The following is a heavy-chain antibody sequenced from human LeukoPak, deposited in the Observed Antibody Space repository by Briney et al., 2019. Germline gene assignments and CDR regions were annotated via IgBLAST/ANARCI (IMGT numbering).Heavy chain of an antibody. CDR3: ARHAISGYDYFAAFDI. CDR2: IYPGDSDT. V-gene: IGHV5-51*01. D-gene: IGHD5-12*01. J-gene: IGHJ3*02. Sequence: GESLKISCKGSGYSFTSYWIGWVRQVPGKGLEWMGIIYPGDSDTRYSPSFQGQVTISVDKSISTAYLQWSSLKASDTAMYHCARHAISGYDYFAAFDIWGQGTMVTVSS. CDR1: GYSFTSYW.